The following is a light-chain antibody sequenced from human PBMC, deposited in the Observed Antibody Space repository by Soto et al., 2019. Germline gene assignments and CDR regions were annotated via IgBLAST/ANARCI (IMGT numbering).Light chain of an antibody. CDR3: LQHRSFPWT. J-gene: IGKJ1*01. V-gene: IGKV1-17*03. CDR1: QDISNY. CDR2: FAY. Sequence: DIQMTQSPSAMSASVGDRVTITCRASQDISNYLAWFQQKPGKVPERLIFFAYNLQSGVPSRFSGSGSGTEFSLTISSLQPEDFATYYCLQHRSFPWTFGQGTKVEIK.